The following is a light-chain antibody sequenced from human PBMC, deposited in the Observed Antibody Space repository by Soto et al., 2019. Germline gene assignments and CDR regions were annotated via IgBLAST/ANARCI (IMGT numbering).Light chain of an antibody. CDR1: KNDIGVYDF. Sequence: QSVLTQPPSASGSPGQSVTISCTGTKNDIGVYDFVSWYQHHPGKAPRLIIYEVVQRPSGVPDRFSGSKSGNTASLTVSGLQAADEADSFCKSYAGSNTYVFGSDTQLTVL. V-gene: IGLV2-8*01. CDR3: KSYAGSNTYV. CDR2: EVV. J-gene: IGLJ7*01.